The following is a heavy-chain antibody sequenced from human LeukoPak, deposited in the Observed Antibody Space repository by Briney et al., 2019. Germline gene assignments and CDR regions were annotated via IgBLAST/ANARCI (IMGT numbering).Heavy chain of an antibody. V-gene: IGHV1-2*02. CDR3: ARGGAYRGGGNYYFDY. CDR1: GYTFTGYY. Sequence: ASVKVSGKASGYTFTGYYMHWVRQAPGQGLEWMGWINPNSGGTNYAQKFQGRVTMTRDTSISTAYMELSRLRSDDTAVYYCARGGAYRGGGNYYFDYWGQGTLVTVSS. CDR2: INPNSGGT. J-gene: IGHJ4*02. D-gene: IGHD2-21*01.